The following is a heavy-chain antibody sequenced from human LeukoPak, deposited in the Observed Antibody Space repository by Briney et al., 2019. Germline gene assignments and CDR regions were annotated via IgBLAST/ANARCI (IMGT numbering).Heavy chain of an antibody. Sequence: PSETLSLTCTVSGVSISSSNYYWGWIRQPPGKGLEWIGNIYSSGSTYFNSSLKSRVTISIDTSKNQLSLKMSSVTAADTAVYCCAKSDGYGLIDYWGKGTLVTVSS. J-gene: IGHJ4*01. CDR3: AKSDGYGLIDY. CDR2: IYSSGST. D-gene: IGHD2-21*02. V-gene: IGHV4-39*01. CDR1: GVSISSSNYY.